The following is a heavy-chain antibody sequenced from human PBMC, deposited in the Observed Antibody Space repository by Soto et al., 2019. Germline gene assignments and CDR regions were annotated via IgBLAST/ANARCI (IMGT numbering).Heavy chain of an antibody. CDR3: ARHSGYDYVFDY. V-gene: IGHV1-2*02. J-gene: IGHJ4*02. CDR1: GYTFTGYY. CDR2: INPNNGDT. D-gene: IGHD5-12*01. Sequence: ASVKVSCKASGYTFTGYYIHWVRQAPGQGLEWMGWINPNNGDTNYAQKFQGRVSMTRDTSTSTAYMELSSLRFDDTAVYYCARHSGYDYVFDYWGQGTLVTVS.